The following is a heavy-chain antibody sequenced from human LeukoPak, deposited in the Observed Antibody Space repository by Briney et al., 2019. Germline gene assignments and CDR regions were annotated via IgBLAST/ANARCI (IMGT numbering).Heavy chain of an antibody. CDR2: NYHSGST. Sequence: SETLSLTCTVSGYSISSGYYWGWIRQPPGKGLEWIGSNYHSGSTYYNPSLKSLVTISVHTSKNQFSLTLSSVTAADTAVYYCARAGYCSSTSCYVPFDYWGQGTLVTVSS. CDR3: ARAGYCSSTSCYVPFDY. D-gene: IGHD2-2*03. V-gene: IGHV4-38-2*02. J-gene: IGHJ4*02. CDR1: GYSISSGYY.